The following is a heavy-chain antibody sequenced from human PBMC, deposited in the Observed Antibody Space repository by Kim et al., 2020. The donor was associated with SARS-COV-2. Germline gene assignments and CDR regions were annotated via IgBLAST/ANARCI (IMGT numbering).Heavy chain of an antibody. D-gene: IGHD3-22*01. V-gene: IGHV4-34*01. Sequence: SETLSLTCAVYGGSFSGYYWSWIRQPPGKGLEWIGEINHSGSTNYNPSLKSRVTISVDTSKNQFSLKLSSVTAADTTVYYCARFTMIEYSIWGQGTMVTVSS. J-gene: IGHJ3*02. CDR1: GGSFSGYY. CDR2: INHSGST. CDR3: ARFTMIEYSI.